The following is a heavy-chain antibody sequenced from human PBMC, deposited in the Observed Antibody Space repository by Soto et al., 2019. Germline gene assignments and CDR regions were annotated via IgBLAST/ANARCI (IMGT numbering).Heavy chain of an antibody. D-gene: IGHD2-15*01. CDR1: GGSIGAVGDT. J-gene: IGHJ4*02. CDR2: IYHSGTF. CDR3: ARVKLAGRGGFDY. V-gene: IGHV4-30-2*01. Sequence: SETLSLTCAVSGGSIGAVGDTWSWIRQPPGGGLEWIGYIYHSGTFLYNPSLKTRLTISLDWSTNRFSLTLNSVTAADTAVYYCARVKLAGRGGFDYWGLGTLVTVSS.